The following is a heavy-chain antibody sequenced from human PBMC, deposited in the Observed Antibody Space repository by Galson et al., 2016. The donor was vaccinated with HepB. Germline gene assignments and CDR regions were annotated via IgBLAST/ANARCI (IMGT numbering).Heavy chain of an antibody. J-gene: IGHJ2*01. CDR3: ASLRFKGFDL. V-gene: IGHV3-53*01. CDR1: VFLVNSDD. Sequence: SLRLSRVAEVFLVNSDDMSWVRQGAGRGLEWVSVLCSGGSTYYADSVKGRFTISRDNSKNTLYLQMNSLRAEDTAVYYCASLRFKGFDLWGRGTLVTVSS. D-gene: IGHD3-3*01. CDR2: LCSGGST.